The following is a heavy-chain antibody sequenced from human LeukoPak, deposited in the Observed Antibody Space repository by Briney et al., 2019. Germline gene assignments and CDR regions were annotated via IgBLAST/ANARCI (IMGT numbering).Heavy chain of an antibody. V-gene: IGHV3-21*01. CDR1: GFTFSSYS. Sequence: GGSLRLSCAASGFTFSSYSMNWVRQAPGKGLEWVSSISSSSSYIYYADSVKGRFTISRDNAKNSLYLQMNSLRAEDTALYYFAKGGGQAHKWELSYYYMDVWGKGATV. D-gene: IGHD1-26*01. CDR2: ISSSSSYI. CDR3: AKGGGQAHKWELSYYYMDV. J-gene: IGHJ6*03.